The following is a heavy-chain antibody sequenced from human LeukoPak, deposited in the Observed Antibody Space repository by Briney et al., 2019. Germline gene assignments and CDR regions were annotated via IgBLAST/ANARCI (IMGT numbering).Heavy chain of an antibody. CDR3: ARYVGAAAADAFDI. D-gene: IGHD1-26*01. Sequence: PGGSLRLSCAASGFTFSTYNMNWVRQAPGKGPEWVSSISTSSNYIYYADSVKGRFTISRDNAKNSLYLQMNSLRVEDTDVYYCARYVGAAAADAFDIWGQGTMVTVSS. CDR1: GFTFSTYN. J-gene: IGHJ3*02. V-gene: IGHV3-21*01. CDR2: ISTSSNYI.